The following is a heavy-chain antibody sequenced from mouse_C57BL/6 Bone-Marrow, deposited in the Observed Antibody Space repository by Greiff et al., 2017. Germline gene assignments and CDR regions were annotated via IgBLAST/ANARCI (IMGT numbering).Heavy chain of an antibody. CDR3: ARHRQTGYYFDY. CDR1: GFTFSSYG. V-gene: IGHV5-6*01. J-gene: IGHJ2*01. D-gene: IGHD4-1*01. CDR2: ISSGGSYT. Sequence: EVKLMESGGDLVKPGGSLKLSCAASGFTFSSYGMSWVRQTPDKRLEWVATISSGGSYTYYPDSGKGRFTISRDNAKKTLYLQMSSLKSEDTAMYYWARHRQTGYYFDYWGQGTTLTVSS.